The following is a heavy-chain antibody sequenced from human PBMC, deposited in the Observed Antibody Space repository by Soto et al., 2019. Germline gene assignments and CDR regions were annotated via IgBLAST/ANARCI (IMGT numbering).Heavy chain of an antibody. CDR1: GFTFSSYA. Sequence: GGSLRLSCAASGFTFSSYAMSWVRQAPGKGLEWVSAISGSGGSTYYADSVKGRFTITRDNSKNTLYLQMNSLRAEDTAVYYCAKHLLRRTTVTVFDYWGQGTLVTVSS. CDR2: ISGSGGST. CDR3: AKHLLRRTTVTVFDY. V-gene: IGHV3-23*01. J-gene: IGHJ4*02. D-gene: IGHD4-17*01.